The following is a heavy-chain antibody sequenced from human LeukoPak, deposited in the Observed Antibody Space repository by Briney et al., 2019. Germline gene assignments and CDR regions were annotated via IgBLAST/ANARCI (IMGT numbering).Heavy chain of an antibody. CDR3: ARETLLYSSSYNWFDP. Sequence: SETLSLTCAVSGASISGSGYYWSWIRQPPGKGLEWIGYIYYSGSTNYNPSLKSRVTISVDTSKNQFSLKLSSVTAADTAVYYCARETLLYSSSYNWFDPWGQGTLVTVPS. J-gene: IGHJ5*02. V-gene: IGHV4-61*08. CDR2: IYYSGST. CDR1: GASISGSGYY. D-gene: IGHD6-6*01.